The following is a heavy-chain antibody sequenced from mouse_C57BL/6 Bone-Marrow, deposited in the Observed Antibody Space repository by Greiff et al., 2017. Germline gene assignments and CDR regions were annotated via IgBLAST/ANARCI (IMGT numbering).Heavy chain of an antibody. CDR1: GFTFSDYG. CDR2: ISRGSSTI. V-gene: IGHV5-17*01. Sequence: VKLVESGGGLVKPGGSLKLSCAASGFTFSDYGLHWVRQAPEKGLEWVAYISRGSSTIYYADTVKGRFIISVDNAKNTLFLQMTCLRSEDTAMYYEARGIITEEAWFAYGGQWTLVTVSA. J-gene: IGHJ3*01. CDR3: ARGIITEEAWFAY. D-gene: IGHD1-1*01.